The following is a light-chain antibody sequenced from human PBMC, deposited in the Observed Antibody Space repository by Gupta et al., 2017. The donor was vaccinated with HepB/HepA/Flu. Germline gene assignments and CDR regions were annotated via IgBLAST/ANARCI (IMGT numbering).Light chain of an antibody. Sequence: QSALTQPRSVSGSPGQSVTISCAGTSSDIGGYNYVSWFQRFPGKAPKLIIYDVIKRPSGVPDRFSASKSGNTASLTISGLQADDEADYYCCSYAGTYTWVFGGGTKLTVL. J-gene: IGLJ3*02. V-gene: IGLV2-11*01. CDR3: CSYAGTYTWV. CDR1: SSDIGGYNY. CDR2: DVI.